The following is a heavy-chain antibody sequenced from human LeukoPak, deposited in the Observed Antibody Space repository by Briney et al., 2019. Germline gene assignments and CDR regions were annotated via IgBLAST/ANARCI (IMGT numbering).Heavy chain of an antibody. J-gene: IGHJ4*02. D-gene: IGHD1-7*01. V-gene: IGHV3-30*02. Sequence: GGSLRLSCAASGFTFSSYGMHWVRQAPGKGLEWVAFIRYDGSNKYYADSVKGRFTISRDNAKNLLYLQMNSLGAEDTAVYYCARGWNYAFRFDYWGQGTLVTVSS. CDR1: GFTFSSYG. CDR2: IRYDGSNK. CDR3: ARGWNYAFRFDY.